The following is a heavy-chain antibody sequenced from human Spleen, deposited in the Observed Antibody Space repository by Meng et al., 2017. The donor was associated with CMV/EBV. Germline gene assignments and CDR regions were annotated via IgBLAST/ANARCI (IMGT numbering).Heavy chain of an antibody. V-gene: IGHV1-2*02. D-gene: IGHD6-19*01. Sequence: ASVKVSCKASGYTFTSYGISWVRQPPGQGLEWMGWINPNSGDTDYAQKFRGRVTMTRDASITTAFMELSGLKSDDTAVYYCARDRRLSSGYFYYFEYWGQGTPVTVSS. CDR3: ARDRRLSSGYFYYFEY. CDR1: GYTFTSYG. J-gene: IGHJ4*02. CDR2: INPNSGDT.